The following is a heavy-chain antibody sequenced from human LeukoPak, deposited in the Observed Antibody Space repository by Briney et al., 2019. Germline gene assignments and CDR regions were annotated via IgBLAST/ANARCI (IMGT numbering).Heavy chain of an antibody. CDR2: IYYSGST. V-gene: IGHV4-30-4*01. D-gene: IGHD3-10*01. Sequence: SETLSLTCTVSGGSISSGDYYWSWIRQPPGKGLEWIGYIYYSGSTYYNPSLKSRVTISVDTSKNQFSLKLSSVTAADTAVYYCAREAGYYGSGSYYMVHAFDIWGQGTMVTVSS. CDR1: GGSISSGDYY. J-gene: IGHJ3*02. CDR3: AREAGYYGSGSYYMVHAFDI.